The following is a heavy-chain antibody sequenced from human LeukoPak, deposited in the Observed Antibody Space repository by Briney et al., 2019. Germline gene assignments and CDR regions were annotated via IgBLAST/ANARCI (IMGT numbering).Heavy chain of an antibody. D-gene: IGHD1-26*01. Sequence: GSLRLSCAASGFTFGGSAMHWVRPASGKGLEWVGRIRSKANSYATAYAASVKGRFTISRDDSKNTAYLQMNSLKTEDTAVYYCTRREEWELYFDYWGQGTLVTVSS. J-gene: IGHJ4*02. CDR2: IRSKANSYAT. CDR3: TRREEWELYFDY. V-gene: IGHV3-73*01. CDR1: GFTFGGSA.